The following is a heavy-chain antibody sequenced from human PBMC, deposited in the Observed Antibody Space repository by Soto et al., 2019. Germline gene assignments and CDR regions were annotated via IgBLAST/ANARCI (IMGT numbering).Heavy chain of an antibody. J-gene: IGHJ6*02. CDR1: GYSISSGYF. CDR3: APLSVSLSGPYGIHV. D-gene: IGHD2-15*01. Sequence: SETLSLTCEVSGYSISSGYFWGWIRQPPGKGLEWIGSMLYSGLTYYNPSLKSRVTLSVDTSKNQFSVRLNSVTASDTAVYYCAPLSVSLSGPYGIHVWGQGTTVTVSS. V-gene: IGHV4-38-2*01. CDR2: MLYSGLT.